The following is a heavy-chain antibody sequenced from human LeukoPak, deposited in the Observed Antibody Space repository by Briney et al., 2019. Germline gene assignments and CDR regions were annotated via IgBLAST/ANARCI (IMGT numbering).Heavy chain of an antibody. Sequence: GGSLRLSCAASGFTFGSYAMYRVRQAPGKGLEWVSGISGSGGSTFYADSVKGRFTISRDNSENTGYLQMNSLRADDTAVYYCAKTTAGYSSGRYPGWPVDYWGQGTLVTVSS. CDR1: GFTFGSYA. D-gene: IGHD6-19*01. V-gene: IGHV3-23*01. CDR3: AKTTAGYSSGRYPGWPVDY. CDR2: ISGSGGST. J-gene: IGHJ4*02.